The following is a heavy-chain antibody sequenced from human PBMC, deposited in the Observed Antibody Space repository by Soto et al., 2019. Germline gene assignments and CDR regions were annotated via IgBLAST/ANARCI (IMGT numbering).Heavy chain of an antibody. V-gene: IGHV4-34*01. CDR2: IHHSGST. CDR1: GGSLSGSY. D-gene: IGHD2-15*01. Sequence: SETLSLTCAVYGGSLSGSYWSWIRQPPGTGLEWIGEIHHSGSTYYNPSLKSRVTLSVDTSKNQFSLKLNSVTAADTVVYYCASPGYCSDGTCYPDYWGQGTLVTVSS. CDR3: ASPGYCSDGTCYPDY. J-gene: IGHJ4*02.